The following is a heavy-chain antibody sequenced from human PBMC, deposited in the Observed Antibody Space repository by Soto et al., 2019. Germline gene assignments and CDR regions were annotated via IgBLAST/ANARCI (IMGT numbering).Heavy chain of an antibody. Sequence: ETLSLTCTVSGGSISSSSYYWGWIRQPPGKGLEWIGSIYYSGSTYYNPSLKSRVTISVDTSKNQFSLKLSSVTAADTAVYYCARHSLWSGYYIGGQKNWYFDLWGRGTLVTVSS. D-gene: IGHD3-3*01. J-gene: IGHJ2*01. CDR1: GGSISSSSYY. CDR2: IYYSGST. CDR3: ARHSLWSGYYIGGQKNWYFDL. V-gene: IGHV4-39*01.